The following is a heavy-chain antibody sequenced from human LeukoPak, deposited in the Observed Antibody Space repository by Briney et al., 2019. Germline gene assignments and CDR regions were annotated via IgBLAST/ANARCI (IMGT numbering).Heavy chain of an antibody. J-gene: IGHJ4*01. V-gene: IGHV3-9*01. CDR2: ISWNSGSI. D-gene: IGHD2-2*01. CDR3: ARESSLRGCSSTSCYGDY. CDR1: GFTFDDYA. Sequence: GGSLRLSCAASGFTFDDYAMHWVRQAPGKGLEWVSGISWNSGSIGYADSVKGRFTISRDNAKNSLYLQMNSLRAEDTAVYYCARESSLRGCSSTSCYGDYW.